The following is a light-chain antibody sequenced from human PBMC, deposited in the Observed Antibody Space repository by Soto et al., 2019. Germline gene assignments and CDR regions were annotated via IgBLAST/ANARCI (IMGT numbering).Light chain of an antibody. CDR3: QQYGSSPVT. CDR1: QSVSSSY. V-gene: IGKV3-20*01. J-gene: IGKJ1*01. CDR2: GAS. Sequence: EIVLTQSPGTLSLSPVEIATLSCMASQSVSSSYLAWYQQKPGQAPRLLIYGASNRATGIPDRFSGSGSGTDFTLTISSLEPEDFAVYYCQQYGSSPVTFGQGTKVDIK.